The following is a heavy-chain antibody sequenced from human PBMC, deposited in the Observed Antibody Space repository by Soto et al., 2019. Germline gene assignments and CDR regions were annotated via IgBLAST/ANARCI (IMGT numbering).Heavy chain of an antibody. J-gene: IGHJ4*02. V-gene: IGHV4-34*01. Sequence: SETLSLTCAVYGGSFSCYYWTWIRQPPGKGLEWIGEINRSGFTNYNPSLKSRVTMSVDTPKTLFSLRLSSLTAADTAVYYCARVYSRTRGYFDSWGQGTLVTVSS. D-gene: IGHD4-4*01. CDR2: INRSGFT. CDR1: GGSFSCYY. CDR3: ARVYSRTRGYFDS.